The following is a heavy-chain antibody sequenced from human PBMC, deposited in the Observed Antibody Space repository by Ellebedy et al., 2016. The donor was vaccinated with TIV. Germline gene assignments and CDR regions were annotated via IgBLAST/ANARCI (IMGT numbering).Heavy chain of an antibody. V-gene: IGHV1-18*04. CDR3: ARGGLGATTLTDY. D-gene: IGHD1-26*01. CDR1: GYTFTGYY. CDR2: TSAYNGNT. J-gene: IGHJ4*02. Sequence: ASVKVSCKASGYTFTGYYMHWVRQAPGQGLEWMGWTSAYNGNTDFAQKLQGRVTMTTDTSTSTAYMELRSLRSDETAVYYCARGGLGATTLTDYWGQGTLVTVSS.